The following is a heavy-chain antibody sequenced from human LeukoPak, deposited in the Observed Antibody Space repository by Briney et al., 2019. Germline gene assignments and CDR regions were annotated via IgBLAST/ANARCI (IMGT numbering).Heavy chain of an antibody. J-gene: IGHJ4*02. CDR3: ATSNDAKIAPFDH. CDR1: GVSMSAYQ. V-gene: IGHV4-4*09. Sequence: SETLSLTCTVSGVSMSAYQWSWVRQSPEKGLEWIGCINTKGETSYNPSLKSRVTTSVDTSKSQFPLRLTSVTAADTAVYYCATSNDAKIAPFDHWGQGAPVTVSS. D-gene: IGHD2-21*01. CDR2: INTKGET.